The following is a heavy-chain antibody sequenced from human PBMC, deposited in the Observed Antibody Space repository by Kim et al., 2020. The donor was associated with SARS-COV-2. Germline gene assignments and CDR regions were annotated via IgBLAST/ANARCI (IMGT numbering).Heavy chain of an antibody. Sequence: GGSLRLSCATSGFTFSSYSMNWVRQAPGKGLEWISLIGSDGGTIYYADSVKGRFTISRDNGKNSLYLQMNSLRDEDTAIYYCAIVTTRGPVDYWGQGTPVTVSS. CDR1: GFTFSSYS. V-gene: IGHV3-48*02. CDR3: AIVTTRGPVDY. D-gene: IGHD4-17*01. CDR2: IGSDGGTI. J-gene: IGHJ4*02.